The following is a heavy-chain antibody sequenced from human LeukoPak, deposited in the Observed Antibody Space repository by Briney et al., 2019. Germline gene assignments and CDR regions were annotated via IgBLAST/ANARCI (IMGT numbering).Heavy chain of an antibody. Sequence: PSLTLSLTCTVSGGSISSGSYYWSWIRQPAGKGLEWIGRIYTSGSTNYNPSLKSRVTISVDTSKNQFSLKLSSVTAADTAVYYCARNRAYCSSTSCYYDDYWGQGTLVTVSS. CDR3: ARNRAYCSSTSCYYDDY. V-gene: IGHV4-61*02. CDR1: GGSISSGSYY. J-gene: IGHJ4*02. CDR2: IYTSGST. D-gene: IGHD2-2*01.